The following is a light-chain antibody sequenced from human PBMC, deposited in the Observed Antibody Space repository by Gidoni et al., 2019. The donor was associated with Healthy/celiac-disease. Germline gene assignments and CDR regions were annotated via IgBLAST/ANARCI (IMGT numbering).Light chain of an antibody. CDR3: QQYYSTPRT. J-gene: IGKJ1*01. Sequence: DIVMTQSPASLAVSLGERDTINCKSSQSVLYSSNNKTYLAWYQQKPGQPPKLLIYWASTRESGVPDRFSGSWSGTDFTLTISRLHAEDVAVYYCQQYYSTPRTFGQGTKVEIK. CDR2: WAS. V-gene: IGKV4-1*01. CDR1: QSVLYSSNNKTY.